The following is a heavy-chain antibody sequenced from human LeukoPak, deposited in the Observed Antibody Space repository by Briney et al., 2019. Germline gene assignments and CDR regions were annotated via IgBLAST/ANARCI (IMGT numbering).Heavy chain of an antibody. D-gene: IGHD1-26*01. CDR2: IKQDGSEK. CDR1: GFTFSSYW. J-gene: IGHJ3*02. CDR3: AREFRGGSYPASDAFDI. Sequence: GGSLRLSCAASGFTFSSYWMSWVRQAPGKGLEWVANIKQDGSEKYYADSVKGRFTISRDNAKNSLYLQMNSLRAEDTAVYYCAREFRGGSYPASDAFDIWGQGTMVTVSS. V-gene: IGHV3-7*01.